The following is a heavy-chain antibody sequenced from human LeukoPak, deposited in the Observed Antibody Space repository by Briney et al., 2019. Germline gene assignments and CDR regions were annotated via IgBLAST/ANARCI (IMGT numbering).Heavy chain of an antibody. CDR1: VGTFSSYA. Sequence: SVKVSCKTSVGTFSSYAISWVRQAPGQELEWMGGIIPIFGTANYAQKFQGRVTTTAAESPSTASIGLSSLRSEDTAVYYCASTEDVLRYFYWLLPFDYWGQRTLVTVSS. V-gene: IGHV1-69*01. D-gene: IGHD3-9*01. J-gene: IGHJ4*02. CDR3: ASTEDVLRYFYWLLPFDY. CDR2: IIPIFGTA.